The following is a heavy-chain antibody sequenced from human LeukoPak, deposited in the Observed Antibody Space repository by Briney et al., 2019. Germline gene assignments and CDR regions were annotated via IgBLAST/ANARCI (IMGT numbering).Heavy chain of an antibody. J-gene: IGHJ6*03. D-gene: IGHD5-12*01. V-gene: IGHV4-4*09. Sequence: SETLSLTCTVSGGSISNYYWSWIRQPPGKGLEWIGYIYTSGSTNYNPSLKSRVTISVDTSKNQFSLKLSSVTAADRAVYYCARSRTLATPMDVWGKGTTVTVSS. CDR3: ARSRTLATPMDV. CDR2: IYTSGST. CDR1: GGSISNYY.